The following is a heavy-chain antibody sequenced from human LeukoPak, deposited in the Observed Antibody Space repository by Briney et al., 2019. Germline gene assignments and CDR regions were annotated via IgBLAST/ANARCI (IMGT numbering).Heavy chain of an antibody. CDR1: GFTFGSYG. CDR2: IWYDGNNK. Sequence: GRSLRLSCAASGFTFGSYGMHWVRQAPGKGLEWVAVIWYDGNNKYYVDSVKGRFTISRDNSKNTLFLHMNSLKTEDTAVYYCYVQPYDSSGYYDYWGQGTLVTVSS. D-gene: IGHD3-22*01. J-gene: IGHJ4*02. V-gene: IGHV3-33*01. CDR3: YVQPYDSSGYYDY.